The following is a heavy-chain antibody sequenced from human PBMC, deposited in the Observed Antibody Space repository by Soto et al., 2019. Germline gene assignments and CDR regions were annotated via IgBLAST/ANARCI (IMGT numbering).Heavy chain of an antibody. CDR3: ARGEGLTVFRGGWFDT. CDR1: GYKFINYY. Sequence: QVQLVQSGPEVEKPGASVKVSCQASGYKFINYYMHWVRQAPGQGLEWVGRVNPNGGSTSYPQKFQGSVTMTRDTSTNTVFMELSGLTFEDTAVYFCARGEGLTVFRGGWFDTWGQGRLVIVSS. D-gene: IGHD3-10*01. V-gene: IGHV1-46*03. J-gene: IGHJ5*02. CDR2: VNPNGGST.